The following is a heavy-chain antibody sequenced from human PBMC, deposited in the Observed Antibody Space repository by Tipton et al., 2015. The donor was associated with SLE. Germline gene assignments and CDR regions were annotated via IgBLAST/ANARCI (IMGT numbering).Heavy chain of an antibody. V-gene: IGHV4-34*01. Sequence: TLSLTCAVYGGSFSGYYWSWIRQAPGKGLEWIGEINHSGTTKYNPSLKSRVTISEGMSKNQFSLQLNSVTPEDTAVYYCARAQGSSWYVNWYFDLWGRGTLVTVSS. J-gene: IGHJ2*01. CDR1: GGSFSGYY. CDR2: INHSGTT. D-gene: IGHD6-13*01. CDR3: ARAQGSSWYVNWYFDL.